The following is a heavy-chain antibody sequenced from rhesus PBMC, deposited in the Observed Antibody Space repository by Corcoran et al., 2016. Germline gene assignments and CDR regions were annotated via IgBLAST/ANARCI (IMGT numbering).Heavy chain of an antibody. Sequence: QVQLQESGPGLVKPSETLSLTCAVSGGSISSNYWSWIRQPPGKGLEWIGRVSGISGSPANHPSPQRRVTISTDTSKNQFSLKLSSVTAADSAVYYCARGLYYSGSYSHDYWGQGVLVTVSS. CDR1: GGSISSNY. D-gene: IGHD3-16*01. CDR3: ARGLYYSGSYSHDY. CDR2: VSGISGSP. V-gene: IGHV4-173*01. J-gene: IGHJ4*01.